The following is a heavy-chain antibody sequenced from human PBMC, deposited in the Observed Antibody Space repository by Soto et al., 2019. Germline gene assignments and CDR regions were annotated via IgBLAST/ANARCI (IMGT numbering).Heavy chain of an antibody. J-gene: IGHJ6*02. V-gene: IGHV4-39*01. Sequence: SETLSLTCTVSSGSISITSYYLAWIRQPPGKGLEWIGAIYYDGTTYYTESLKSRVSISVDTSKNQFSLKVNSVTAADTAVYFCARQGRNTKIVLVKNYAEDFWGQGT. CDR1: SGSISITSYY. D-gene: IGHD3-22*01. CDR3: ARQGRNTKIVLVKNYAEDF. CDR2: IYYDGTT.